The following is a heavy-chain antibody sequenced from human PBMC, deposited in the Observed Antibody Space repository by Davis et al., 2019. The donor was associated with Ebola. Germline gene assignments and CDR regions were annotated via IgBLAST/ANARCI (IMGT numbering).Heavy chain of an antibody. D-gene: IGHD6-6*01. CDR1: GFTFSSYA. J-gene: IGHJ4*02. V-gene: IGHV3-23*01. Sequence: GESLKISCAASGFTFSSYAMSWVRQAPGKGLEWVSAISGSGGSTYYADSVKGRFTISRDNSKNTLYLQMNSLRAEDTAVYYCAKRIEYSSSVRGYYFDYWGQGTLVTVSS. CDR2: ISGSGGST. CDR3: AKRIEYSSSVRGYYFDY.